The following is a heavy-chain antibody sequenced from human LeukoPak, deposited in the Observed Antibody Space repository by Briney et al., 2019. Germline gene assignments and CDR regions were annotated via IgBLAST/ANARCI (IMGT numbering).Heavy chain of an antibody. CDR3: ARDDFAGDSSGYIDY. V-gene: IGHV3-33*01. CDR2: IWFDGSNQ. Sequence: GRSLRLSCAASGFIFSNYGMHWVRQAPGKGLEWVAVIWFDGSNQYHADAVKGRFTISRDNSKNTLYLQMSSLRADDTALYYCARDDFAGDSSGYIDYWGQGTLVTVSS. CDR1: GFIFSNYG. D-gene: IGHD3-22*01. J-gene: IGHJ4*02.